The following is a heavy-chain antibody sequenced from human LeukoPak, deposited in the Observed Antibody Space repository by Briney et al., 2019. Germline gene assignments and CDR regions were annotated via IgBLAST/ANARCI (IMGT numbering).Heavy chain of an antibody. D-gene: IGHD1-26*01. J-gene: IGHJ4*02. CDR2: IYYSGST. Sequence: SETLSLTCTVSGGSIRSYYWSWMRQPPGKGLEWIGYIYYSGSTKYNPSLKSRATISVDTSENQFSLKLSSVTAADTAVYYCASGSYYFDYWGQGTLVTVSS. V-gene: IGHV4-59*08. CDR1: GGSIRSYY. CDR3: ASGSYYFDY.